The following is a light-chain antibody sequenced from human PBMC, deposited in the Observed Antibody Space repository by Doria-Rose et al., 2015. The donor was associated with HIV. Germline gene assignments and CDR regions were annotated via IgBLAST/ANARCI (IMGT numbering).Light chain of an antibody. CDR1: QSISSY. CDR3: QQSSSSPPYT. J-gene: IGKJ2*01. V-gene: IGKV1-39*01. CDR2: AAS. Sequence: DIQMTQSPSSLSASVGDRVTITCRASQSISSYLNWYQQKLGKAPKLLIFAASNLQSGVPSRFSGSGSGTDFTLTINSLLPEDFATYYCQQSSSSPPYTFGQGTKLEIK.